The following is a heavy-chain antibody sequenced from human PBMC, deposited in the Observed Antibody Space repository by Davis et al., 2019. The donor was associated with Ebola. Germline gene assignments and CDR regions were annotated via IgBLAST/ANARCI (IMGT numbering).Heavy chain of an antibody. CDR1: GYSFTSYW. CDR3: ARQGKMYSGSPTHFDY. CDR2: IYPGDSDT. Sequence: GESLKISCKGSGYSFTSYWISWVRQMPGKGLEWMGIIYPGDSDTRYSPSFQGQVTISADKSISTAYLQWSSLKASDTAMYYCARQGKMYSGSPTHFDYWGQGTLVTVSS. D-gene: IGHD1-26*01. J-gene: IGHJ4*02. V-gene: IGHV5-51*01.